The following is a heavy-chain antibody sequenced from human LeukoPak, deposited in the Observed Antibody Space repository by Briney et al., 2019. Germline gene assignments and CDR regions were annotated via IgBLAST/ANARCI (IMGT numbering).Heavy chain of an antibody. D-gene: IGHD3-22*01. V-gene: IGHV3-30*18. CDR3: AKSSYYDASGYYREYYFDY. Sequence: GGSLRLSCAASGFTFSSYGMHWVRQAPGKGLEWVAVISYDGSNKYFADSVKGRFTISRDNPKNTLYLQMNSLRAEDTAVYYCAKSSYYDASGYYREYYFDYWGQGTLVTVSS. CDR1: GFTFSSYG. CDR2: ISYDGSNK. J-gene: IGHJ4*02.